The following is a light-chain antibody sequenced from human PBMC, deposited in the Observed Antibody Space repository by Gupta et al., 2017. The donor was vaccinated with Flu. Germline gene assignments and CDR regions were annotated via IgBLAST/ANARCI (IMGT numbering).Light chain of an antibody. V-gene: IGKV1-5*03. CDR2: KAS. CDR3: QHENSSLST. CDR1: QSISSW. Sequence: DIQMTQSPSTLSASVGDRVTITCRASQSISSWLAWYQQKPGKAPKLLIYKASSLESGVPSRFSGSGSGTEFTLTISSLQPDDFATYYCQHENSSLSTFGQGTKVEIK. J-gene: IGKJ1*01.